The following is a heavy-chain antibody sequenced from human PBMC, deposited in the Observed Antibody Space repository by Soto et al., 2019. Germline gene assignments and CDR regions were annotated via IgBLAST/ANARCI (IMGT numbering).Heavy chain of an antibody. CDR2: ISGSGGSI. CDR3: AKCQSSGWYVDY. D-gene: IGHD6-19*01. V-gene: IGHV3-23*01. CDR1: GFTFSSNA. J-gene: IGHJ4*02. Sequence: EVQLLESGGGLVQPGGSLRLSCAASGFTFSSNAMSWVRQAPGKGLEWVSTISGSGGSIYYADSVKGRFTISRDNSKNTLYLQMNSLRAEDTAVYYCAKCQSSGWYVDYWGQGTLVTVSS.